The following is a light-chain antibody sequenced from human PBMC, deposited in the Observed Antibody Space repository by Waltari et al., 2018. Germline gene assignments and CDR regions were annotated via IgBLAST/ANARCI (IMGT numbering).Light chain of an antibody. CDR3: QVWDSGSDHKV. Sequence: SYVLTQPPSVSVAPGGTATITCGGNNIGRKSVHWYQQKPGQAPVLVIYYDTDRPSGIRERFSGSNSGNTATLTISRVEVGDEADFFCQVWDSGSDHKVFGGGTKLTVL. J-gene: IGLJ3*02. V-gene: IGLV3-21*01. CDR2: YDT. CDR1: NIGRKS.